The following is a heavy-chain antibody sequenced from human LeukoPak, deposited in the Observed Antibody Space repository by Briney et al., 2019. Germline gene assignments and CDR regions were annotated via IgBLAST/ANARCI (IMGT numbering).Heavy chain of an antibody. CDR1: GFTVSSNY. D-gene: IGHD4-23*01. CDR3: ARVPHDYGGAAIDY. V-gene: IGHV3-53*01. J-gene: IGHJ4*02. Sequence: GGSLRLSCAASGFTVSSNYMSWVRQAPGKGLEWVSVIYSGGSTYYADSVKGRFTISRDNSKNTLYLQMNSLRAEDTAVYYCARVPHDYGGAAIDYWGQGTLVTVSS. CDR2: IYSGGST.